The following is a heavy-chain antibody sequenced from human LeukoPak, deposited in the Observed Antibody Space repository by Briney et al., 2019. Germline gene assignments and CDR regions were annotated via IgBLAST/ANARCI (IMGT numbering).Heavy chain of an antibody. CDR3: ARYSSSWYGQHYGMDV. V-gene: IGHV4-39*01. Sequence: KASETLSLTCTVSGVSISSSSYYWGWIRQPPGKGLEWIGSIYYSGSTYYNPSLKSRVTISVDTSKNQFSLKLSSVTTADTAVYYCARYSSSWYGQHYGMDVWGQGTTVTVSS. D-gene: IGHD6-13*01. CDR1: GVSISSSSYY. CDR2: IYYSGST. J-gene: IGHJ6*02.